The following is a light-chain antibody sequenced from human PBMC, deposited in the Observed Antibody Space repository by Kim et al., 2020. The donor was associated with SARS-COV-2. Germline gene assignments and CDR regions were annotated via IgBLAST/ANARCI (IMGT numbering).Light chain of an antibody. J-gene: IGKJ1*01. CDR2: EAS. Sequence: SASVGDRVTITCRACQNINSGLAWYQQRPGKAPRLLIYEASSLESGVPSRFSGSGSGTEFTLTINSLQPDDFATYYCQQYDGLSTFGQGTKVDIK. V-gene: IGKV1-5*03. CDR1: QNINSG. CDR3: QQYDGLST.